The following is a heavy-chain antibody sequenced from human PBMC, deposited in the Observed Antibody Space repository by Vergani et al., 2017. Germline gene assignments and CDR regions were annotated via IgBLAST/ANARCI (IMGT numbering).Heavy chain of an antibody. Sequence: QVQLQQWGAGLLKPSETLSLTCAVYGGSFSGYYWSWIRQPPGKGLEWIGEINHSGSTNYNPSLKSRVTMSVDTSKKQFSLKLSYVTAADTAVYYCARVAVTMVRGADDAFDIWGQGTMVTVSS. D-gene: IGHD3-10*01. CDR1: GGSFSGYY. CDR3: ARVAVTMVRGADDAFDI. V-gene: IGHV4-34*01. CDR2: INHSGST. J-gene: IGHJ3*02.